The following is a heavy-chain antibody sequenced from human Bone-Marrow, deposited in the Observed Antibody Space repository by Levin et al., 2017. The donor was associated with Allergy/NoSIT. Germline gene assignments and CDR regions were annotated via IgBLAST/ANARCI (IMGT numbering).Heavy chain of an antibody. Sequence: GESLKISCKASGYTFTSYAMHWVRQAPGQRLEWMGWINAGNGNTKYSQKFQGRVTITRDTSASTAYMELSSLRSEDTAVYYCARDPRIAVAGTPAAFGYWGQGTLVTVSS. CDR2: INAGNGNT. V-gene: IGHV1-3*01. CDR1: GYTFTSYA. D-gene: IGHD6-19*01. CDR3: ARDPRIAVAGTPAAFGY. J-gene: IGHJ4*02.